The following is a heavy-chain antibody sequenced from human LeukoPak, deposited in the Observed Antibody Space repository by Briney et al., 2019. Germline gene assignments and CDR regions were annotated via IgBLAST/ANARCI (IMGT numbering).Heavy chain of an antibody. CDR1: GGSISSYY. V-gene: IGHV4-59*01. D-gene: IGHD3-22*01. J-gene: IGHJ4*02. Sequence: SETLSLTCTVSGGSISSYYWSWVRQPPGKGLEWIGYIYYSGSTNYNPSLKSRVTISVDTFKNQFSLKLSSVTAADTAVYYCARDPSGYFNYWGQGTLATVSS. CDR3: ARDPSGYFNY. CDR2: IYYSGST.